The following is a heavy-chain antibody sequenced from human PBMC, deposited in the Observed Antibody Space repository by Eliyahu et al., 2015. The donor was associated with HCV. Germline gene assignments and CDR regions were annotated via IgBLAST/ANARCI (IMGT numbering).Heavy chain of an antibody. CDR2: IDWDDDK. V-gene: IGHV2-70*01. CDR3: ARIVFGSGSYYSRGYYYYGMDV. D-gene: IGHD3-10*01. CDR1: GFSLSTRGMC. Sequence: QVTLRESGPALVKPTQTLTLTCTFSGFSLSTRGMCVSWIRQPPGKALEWLALIDWDDDKYYITSLKTRLTISKDTSKNQVVLTMTNMDPVDTATFYCARIVFGSGSYYSRGYYYYGMDVWGQGTTVTVSS. J-gene: IGHJ6*02.